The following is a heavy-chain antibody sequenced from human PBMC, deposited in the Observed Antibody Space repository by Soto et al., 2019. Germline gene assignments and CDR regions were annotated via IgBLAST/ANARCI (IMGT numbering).Heavy chain of an antibody. J-gene: IGHJ6*02. CDR1: GYTFTTYA. CDR3: AGNYFVSGCSGDAMDV. Sequence: ASVKASCPASGYTFTTYAMHWLRQAPGQRLEWMGWINAGNGNTKYSQKFQCRVTITSDTSASTAYMELSSLRSEDTAVYYCAGNYFVSGCSGDAMDVGGQGTTVTVAS. V-gene: IGHV1-3*01. CDR2: INAGNGNT. D-gene: IGHD3-3*01.